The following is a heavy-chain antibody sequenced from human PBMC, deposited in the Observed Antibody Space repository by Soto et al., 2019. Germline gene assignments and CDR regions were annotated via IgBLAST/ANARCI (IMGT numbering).Heavy chain of an antibody. J-gene: IGHJ6*02. CDR3: ARVVATIWYYYYGMDV. Sequence: GASVKVSCKASGYTFTSYGISWVRQAPGQGLEWMGWISAYNGNTNYAQKLQGRVTMTTDTSTSTAYMELRSLRSDDTAVYYCARVVATIWYYYYGMDVWGQGTTVTVSS. CDR1: GYTFTSYG. D-gene: IGHD5-12*01. V-gene: IGHV1-18*04. CDR2: ISAYNGNT.